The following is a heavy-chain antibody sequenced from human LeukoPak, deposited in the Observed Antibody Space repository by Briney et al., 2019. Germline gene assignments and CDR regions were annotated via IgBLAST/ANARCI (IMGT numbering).Heavy chain of an antibody. CDR3: ARVSHYYDSSGYYSGNAFDI. D-gene: IGHD3-22*01. Sequence: ASVKVSCKASGYTFTSYAMHWVRQAPGQRLEWMGWINAGNGNTKYSQKFQGRVTITRDTSASTAYMELSSLRSEDTAVYYCARVSHYYDSSGYYSGNAFDIWGQGTMVTVSS. V-gene: IGHV1-3*01. CDR2: INAGNGNT. J-gene: IGHJ3*02. CDR1: GYTFTSYA.